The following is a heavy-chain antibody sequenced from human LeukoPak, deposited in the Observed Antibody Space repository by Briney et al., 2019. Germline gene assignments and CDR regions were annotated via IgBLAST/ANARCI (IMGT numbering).Heavy chain of an antibody. D-gene: IGHD6-19*01. V-gene: IGHV3-53*01. CDR1: GFTVSSNY. CDR2: IYSGGST. J-gene: IGHJ4*02. Sequence: GGSLRLSCAASGFTVSSNYMSWVRQAPGKGLELVSVIYSGGSTYYADSVKGRFTISRDNSKNTLYLQMNSLRAEDTAVYYCAKRRITVACFDYWGQGTLVTVSS. CDR3: AKRRITVACFDY.